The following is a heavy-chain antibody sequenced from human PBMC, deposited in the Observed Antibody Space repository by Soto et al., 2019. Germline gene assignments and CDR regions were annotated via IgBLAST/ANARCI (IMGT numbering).Heavy chain of an antibody. Sequence: EVHLVESGGDLVQPGGSLRLSWPASGFTFSAYWMQWVRQAPGKGLEWVAIIKQDGSEKYYVDSVTGRFTISRDNAKNSLYLQMSSLRAEDTAMYYCVGSRGWLFDYWGQGTLVTVSS. J-gene: IGHJ4*02. CDR3: VGSRGWLFDY. V-gene: IGHV3-7*05. CDR1: GFTFSAYW. CDR2: IKQDGSEK. D-gene: IGHD6-19*01.